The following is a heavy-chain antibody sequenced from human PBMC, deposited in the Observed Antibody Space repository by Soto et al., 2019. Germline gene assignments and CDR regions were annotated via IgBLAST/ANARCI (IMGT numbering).Heavy chain of an antibody. CDR1: GGSISSDSYY. Sequence: SETLSLTCTVSGGSISSDSYYRGWIRQSPEKGLEWIASISYSGSTYYNPTLKSRLIISVDTSKNQVSLELSSMTAADTAVYYCARGGDWQFDYWGQGTLVTVSS. CDR2: ISYSGST. D-gene: IGHD2-21*02. J-gene: IGHJ4*02. V-gene: IGHV4-39*07. CDR3: ARGGDWQFDY.